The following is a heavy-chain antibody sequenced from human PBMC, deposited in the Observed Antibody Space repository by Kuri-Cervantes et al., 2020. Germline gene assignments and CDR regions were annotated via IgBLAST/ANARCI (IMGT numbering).Heavy chain of an antibody. Sequence: LSLTCAASGFTFSDYYMSWIRQAPGKGLEWVSYISSSGSTIYYADSVKGRFTISRDNAKNSLYLQMNSLRAEDTAVYYCARSGVRWLQFGAFDIWGQGTMVTVSS. CDR1: GFTFSDYY. J-gene: IGHJ3*02. V-gene: IGHV3-11*01. CDR2: ISSSGSTI. CDR3: ARSGVRWLQFGAFDI. D-gene: IGHD5-24*01.